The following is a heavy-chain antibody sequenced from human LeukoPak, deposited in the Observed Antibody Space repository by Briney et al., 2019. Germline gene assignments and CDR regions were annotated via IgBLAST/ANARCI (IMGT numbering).Heavy chain of an antibody. Sequence: SETLSLTCTVSGGSMTNYYWGWVRQPPGKTLEWIGYIYYTGGTNYNPSLKSRVTISVDTPKNQFSLGLSSVTAADTATYYCARIPDWNDFDYCGQGTLVTVSS. D-gene: IGHD1-1*01. V-gene: IGHV4-59*12. CDR3: ARIPDWNDFDY. J-gene: IGHJ4*02. CDR2: IYYTGGT. CDR1: GGSMTNYY.